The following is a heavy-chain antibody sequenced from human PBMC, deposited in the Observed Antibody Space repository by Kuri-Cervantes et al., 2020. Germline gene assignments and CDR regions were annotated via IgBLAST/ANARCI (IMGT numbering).Heavy chain of an antibody. D-gene: IGHD4-17*01. V-gene: IGHV3-21*03. CDR1: GFTFSSYS. CDR2: INDYGNNK. Sequence: GGSLRLSCAASGFTFSSYSMNWVRQAPGEGLKWVSTINDYGNNKHYADSVEGRFTISRDNSKNTLYLQMNSLRAEDTAVYYCARAADDDYGDGALGDIWGQGTMVTVSS. CDR3: ARAADDDYGDGALGDI. J-gene: IGHJ3*02.